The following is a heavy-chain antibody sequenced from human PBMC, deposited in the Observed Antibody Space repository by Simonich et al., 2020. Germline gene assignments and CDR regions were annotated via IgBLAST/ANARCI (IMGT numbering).Heavy chain of an antibody. CDR1: GFTFSSYW. CDR2: INSEERSE. Sequence: EVQLVESGGGLVQPGGSLRLSCAASGFTFSSYWMHWVRQAPGKGLVWGSHINSEERSESYADTVKGRYNIARDNAKNTLYLQMNSLRGEDTSVYYCARDYSNYDAFDIWGQGTMVTVSS. D-gene: IGHD4-4*01. CDR3: ARDYSNYDAFDI. J-gene: IGHJ3*02. V-gene: IGHV3-74*01.